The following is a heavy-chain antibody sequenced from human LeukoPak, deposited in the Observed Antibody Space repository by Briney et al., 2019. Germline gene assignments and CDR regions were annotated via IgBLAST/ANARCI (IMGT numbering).Heavy chain of an antibody. CDR3: AREYDILTGSLDY. Sequence: GGSLRLSCAASGFTFSHYWMSWVRQAPGKGLEWVANIKQDGSEKYYVDSVKGRFTISRDNAKNSLYLQMNSLRAEDTAVYYCAREYDILTGSLDYWGQGTLVTVSS. J-gene: IGHJ4*02. CDR2: IKQDGSEK. CDR1: GFTFSHYW. D-gene: IGHD3-9*01. V-gene: IGHV3-7*01.